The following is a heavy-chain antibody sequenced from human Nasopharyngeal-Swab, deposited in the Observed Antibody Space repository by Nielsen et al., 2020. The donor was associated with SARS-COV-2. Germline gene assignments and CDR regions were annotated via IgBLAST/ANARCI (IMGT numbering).Heavy chain of an antibody. CDR3: TRDDGQLGDY. CDR1: GFTFSSEA. V-gene: IGHV3-23*01. Sequence: GESLKISCTASGFTFSSEAMSWVRQAPGKGLEWVSHISVDGRSTYHADSVRSRFTISRDNSKNTLSLQMHSLRAEDTAVYYCTRDDGQLGDYWGQGTLVTVSS. J-gene: IGHJ4*02. CDR2: ISVDGRST. D-gene: IGHD6-6*01.